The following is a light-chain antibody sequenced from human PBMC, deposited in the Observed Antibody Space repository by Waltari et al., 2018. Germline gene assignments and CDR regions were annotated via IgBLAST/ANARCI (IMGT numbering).Light chain of an antibody. CDR1: QTVDTW. J-gene: IGKJ1*01. CDR2: EAS. Sequence: DIQMTQPPSTVSASVGDRVSITCRASQTVDTWLAWYQQKPGEAPKVLIYEASSLKDGVPSRFSGSGSGTEFTLTISSLQPDDFATYHCQQYSLYPWTFGQGTKVEIK. V-gene: IGKV1-5*03. CDR3: QQYSLYPWT.